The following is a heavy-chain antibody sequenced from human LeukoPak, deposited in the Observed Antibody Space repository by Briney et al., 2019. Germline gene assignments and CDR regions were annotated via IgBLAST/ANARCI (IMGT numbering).Heavy chain of an antibody. CDR1: GFTFRSCN. D-gene: IGHD6-13*01. CDR3: AREGAAAAPY. J-gene: IGHJ4*02. V-gene: IGHV3-21*01. CDR2: ISSSSSYI. Sequence: GGSLRLSCADSGFTFRSCNMNWVRQAPGKGLEWVSAISSSSSYIYYADSVKGRFTISRDNARNSLYLQMNSLRAEDTAMYYCAREGAAAAPYWGQGTLVTVSS.